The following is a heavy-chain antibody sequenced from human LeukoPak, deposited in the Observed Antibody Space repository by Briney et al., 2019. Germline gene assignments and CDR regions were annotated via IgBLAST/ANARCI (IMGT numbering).Heavy chain of an antibody. CDR1: GGSFSDYY. D-gene: IGHD5/OR15-5a*01. Sequence: SETLSLTCAVYGGSFSDYYWSWIRQPPGKGLEWIGGINHSGSTTYSPSLKSRVTISVDTSKSQFSLKLSSVTAADTAVYYCARTVSPPLTGMFAYYYYYYMDVWGKGTTVTVSS. V-gene: IGHV4-34*01. CDR3: ARTVSPPLTGMFAYYYYYYMDV. CDR2: INHSGST. J-gene: IGHJ6*03.